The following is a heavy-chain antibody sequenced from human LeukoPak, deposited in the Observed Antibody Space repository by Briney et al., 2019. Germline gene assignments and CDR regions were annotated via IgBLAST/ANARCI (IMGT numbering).Heavy chain of an antibody. CDR2: IYYTGTT. J-gene: IGHJ5*02. CDR3: ARERDSTYYAQGLFHL. CDR1: GGSVIGYY. D-gene: IGHD3-16*01. Sequence: PSETLSLTCTVSGGSVIGYYWNWIRQSPEKELEWIGYIYYTGTTKYNPSFTSRVTISVDTSNNQISLKLSSVTAADTAVYFCARERDSTYYAQGLFHLWGRGTLVTVSS. V-gene: IGHV4-59*02.